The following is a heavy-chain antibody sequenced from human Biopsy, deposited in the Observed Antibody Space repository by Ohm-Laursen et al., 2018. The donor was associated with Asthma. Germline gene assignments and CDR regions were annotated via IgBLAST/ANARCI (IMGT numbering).Heavy chain of an antibody. V-gene: IGHV4-30-4*01. CDR2: IYYIGST. J-gene: IGHJ4*02. CDR1: GGSISSGAYY. Sequence: SQTLSLTCTVSGGSISSGAYYWSWVRQPPGKGLEWIGHIYYIGSTYYNSSLKSRVAISLDTSKNQFSLKLSSVTAADTAVYFCARRGGVRRYFDYWGQGTLVTVSS. D-gene: IGHD3-16*01. CDR3: ARRGGVRRYFDY.